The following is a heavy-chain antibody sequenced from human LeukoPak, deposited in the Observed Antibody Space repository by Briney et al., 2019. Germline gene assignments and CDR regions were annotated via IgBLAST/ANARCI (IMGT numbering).Heavy chain of an antibody. CDR2: IWYDGSNK. CDR1: GFTFSSYG. J-gene: IGHJ5*02. Sequence: GGSLRLSCAASGFTFSSYGMHWVRQAPGKGLEWVAVIWYDGSNKYYADSVKGRFTISRDNSKNTLYLQMNSLRAEDTAVYYCAKDAYYDGGNWFDPWGQGTLVTVSS. V-gene: IGHV3-33*06. CDR3: AKDAYYDGGNWFDP. D-gene: IGHD3-22*01.